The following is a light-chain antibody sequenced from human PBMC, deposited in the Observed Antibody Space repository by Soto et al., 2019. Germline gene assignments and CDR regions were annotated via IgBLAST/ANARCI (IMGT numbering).Light chain of an antibody. CDR1: QTVRNW. J-gene: IGKJ2*01. CDR3: RQYDASPLT. Sequence: DIQMTQSPTTLSASVGDRATITCRASQTVRNWLAWFQQKPGEAPKLLIYNASRLESGVSSRFSGSGYGTEFSLTITNWVPGDSATYFCRQYDASPLTFGQGTKLEIK. V-gene: IGKV1-5*03. CDR2: NAS.